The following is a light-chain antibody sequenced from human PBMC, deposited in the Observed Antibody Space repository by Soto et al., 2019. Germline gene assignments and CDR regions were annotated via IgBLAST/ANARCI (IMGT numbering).Light chain of an antibody. J-gene: IGKJ1*01. CDR2: DAS. Sequence: EVLLTQSPGTLSLSPGEGATLSCRASQSVNNYLAWYQQKAGQAPRLLIYDASNRATGIPARFSGGGSGTDFTLTISSLEPEDFAVYYCQQRSNWPTFGQGTKVDIK. CDR1: QSVNNY. V-gene: IGKV3-11*01. CDR3: QQRSNWPT.